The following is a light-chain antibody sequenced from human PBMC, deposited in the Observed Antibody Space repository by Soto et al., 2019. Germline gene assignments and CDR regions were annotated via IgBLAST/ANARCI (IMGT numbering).Light chain of an antibody. CDR2: AAS. J-gene: IGKJ1*01. CDR1: QSISSY. Sequence: DIQMTQSPSSLSASVGDRVTITCRASQSISSYLNWYHQKPGRAPDLLIYAASSLQSGVPSRFSGSGSGTDFTLTITRLEPEDFAVYYCQQYGSSPWTFGQGTKVDIK. CDR3: QQYGSSPWT. V-gene: IGKV1-39*01.